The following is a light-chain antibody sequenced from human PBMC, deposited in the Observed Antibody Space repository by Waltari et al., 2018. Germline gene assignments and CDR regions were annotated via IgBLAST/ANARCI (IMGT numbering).Light chain of an antibody. V-gene: IGKV3-15*01. Sequence: IVMTQSPATLSVPPGERATPSCRASQSISTNLAWFQEKPGQAPRLLIYGASTRATGVPARFSGSGSGTYFTLVISSLQSEDFAVYYCQQYDKWLRYSFGQGTKLEIK. J-gene: IGKJ2*01. CDR3: QQYDKWLRYS. CDR1: QSISTN. CDR2: GAS.